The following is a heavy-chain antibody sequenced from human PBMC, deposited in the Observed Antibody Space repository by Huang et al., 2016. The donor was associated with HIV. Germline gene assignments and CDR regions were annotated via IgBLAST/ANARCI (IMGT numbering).Heavy chain of an antibody. J-gene: IGHJ4*02. CDR1: GFTFSTYA. Sequence: QVQLVESGGGVVQPGKSLRLACTASGFTFSTYAMHWVRQAPGKGREWVAVISFDGSNKDDSDSVKGRFTISRDNSKSTLYLQMNSLRAEDTAVYYCARESGYYYDRSGYYDFWGQGTLVTVSS. CDR3: ARESGYYYDRSGYYDF. CDR2: ISFDGSNK. D-gene: IGHD3-22*01. V-gene: IGHV3-30-3*01.